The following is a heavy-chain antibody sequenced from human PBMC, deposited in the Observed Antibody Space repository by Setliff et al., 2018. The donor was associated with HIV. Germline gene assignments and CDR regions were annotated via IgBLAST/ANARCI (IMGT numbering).Heavy chain of an antibody. CDR2: IYHSGST. CDR1: GPYSISSGFY. D-gene: IGHD6-19*01. J-gene: IGHJ6*02. V-gene: IGHV4-38-2*01. CDR3: ARRPAGAVAGGYGMDV. Sequence: SETLSLTCAVSGPYSISSGFYWGWIRQPPGKGLEWIGNIYHSGSTYYNPSLKSRVTISVDTSKNQFSLKLSSVTAADTAVYYCARRPAGAVAGGYGMDVWGQGTTVTVSS.